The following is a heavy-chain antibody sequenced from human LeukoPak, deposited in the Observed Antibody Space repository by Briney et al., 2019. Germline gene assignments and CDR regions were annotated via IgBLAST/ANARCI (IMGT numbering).Heavy chain of an antibody. J-gene: IGHJ4*02. V-gene: IGHV1-46*01. CDR2: INPSGGST. CDR3: ASVAAAGTIDY. Sequence: GASVNVSCKASGYTFTSYYMHWVRQAPGQGLEWMGIINPSGGSTSYAQKLQGRVTMTTDTSTSTAYMELRSLRSDDTAVYYCASVAAAGTIDYWGQGTLVTVSS. D-gene: IGHD6-13*01. CDR1: GYTFTSYY.